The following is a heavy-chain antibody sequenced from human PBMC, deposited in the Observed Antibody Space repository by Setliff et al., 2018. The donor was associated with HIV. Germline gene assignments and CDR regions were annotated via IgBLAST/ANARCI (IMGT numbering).Heavy chain of an antibody. CDR3: ARRSTDSGIDY. V-gene: IGHV4-59*08. D-gene: IGHD6-25*01. CDR2: ISYSGIT. J-gene: IGHJ4*02. Sequence: SETLSLTCTVSGGSMSSFYWSWIRQPPGKGLGWIGYISYSGITTYNSSLTSRVTISIDTSNNQFSLKVRSVTAADTAVYYCARRSTDSGIDYWGRGTLVTVSS. CDR1: GGSMSSFY.